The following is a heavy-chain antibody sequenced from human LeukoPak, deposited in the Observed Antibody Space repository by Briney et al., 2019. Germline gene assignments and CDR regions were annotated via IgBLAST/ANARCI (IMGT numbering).Heavy chain of an antibody. D-gene: IGHD1-26*01. V-gene: IGHV3-48*03. Sequence: GSLRLSCAASGFTFSSYEMNWVRQAPGEGLEWISYISSSGSSVKYADSVKGRFTISRDNAKNSLYLQMDSLRAEDTAIYYCTTDHVGATVEFDSWGQGTLVTVSS. CDR3: TTDHVGATVEFDS. J-gene: IGHJ4*02. CDR2: ISSSGSSV. CDR1: GFTFSSYE.